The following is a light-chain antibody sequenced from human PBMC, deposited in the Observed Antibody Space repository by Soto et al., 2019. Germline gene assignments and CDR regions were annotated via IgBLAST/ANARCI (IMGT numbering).Light chain of an antibody. Sequence: QSVLTQPASVSGSPGQSITISCTGTSSDVGNYNLVSWYQQHPGKAPKLMIYEGTKRPSGVSNRFSGSKSGNTASPTISGLQAEDEADYYCCSYAGSSFYVFGTGTKVTVL. V-gene: IGLV2-23*01. CDR1: SSDVGNYNL. CDR3: CSYAGSSFYV. CDR2: EGT. J-gene: IGLJ1*01.